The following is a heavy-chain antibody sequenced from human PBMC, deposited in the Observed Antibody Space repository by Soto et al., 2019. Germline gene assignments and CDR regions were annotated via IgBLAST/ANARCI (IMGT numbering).Heavy chain of an antibody. CDR1: GYSLSDYH. CDR3: ARESDFRDYRGFYFYAIDV. CDR2: INPNTGGT. J-gene: IGHJ6*02. Sequence: ASVKVSCKASGYSLSDYHIHWVRQAPGQGLEWTGRINPNTGGTDYAQNFRGSVTMTRDTSISTAYMELNGLRSDDTAVYYCARESDFRDYRGFYFYAIDVWGRGTTVAVSS. D-gene: IGHD4-17*01. V-gene: IGHV1-2*06.